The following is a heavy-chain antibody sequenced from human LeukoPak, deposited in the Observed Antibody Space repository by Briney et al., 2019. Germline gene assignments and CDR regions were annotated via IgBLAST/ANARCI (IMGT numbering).Heavy chain of an antibody. D-gene: IGHD2-21*02. J-gene: IGHJ4*02. Sequence: ASMKVSCKASGYTFTGYYMHWVRQAPGQGLEWMGWINPNSGGTNYAQKFQGRVTMTRDTSISTAYMELSRLRSDDTAVYYCARGRMVVTALGYWGQGTLVTVSS. CDR2: INPNSGGT. V-gene: IGHV1-2*02. CDR3: ARGRMVVTALGY. CDR1: GYTFTGYY.